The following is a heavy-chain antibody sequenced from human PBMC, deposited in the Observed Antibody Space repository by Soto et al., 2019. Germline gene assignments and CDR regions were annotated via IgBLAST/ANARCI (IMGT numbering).Heavy chain of an antibody. D-gene: IGHD4-4*01. Sequence: GGSLRLSCAASGFPFSGYVMSWVRQAPGKGLECVSGISGGGSNTFYADYVKGRFTISRDNSKNTLLLQMNSLGAEDTAVYYCAKDSNKYSSSLRGRYFDYWGQGMGVTVSS. CDR3: AKDSNKYSSSLRGRYFDY. CDR1: GFPFSGYV. J-gene: IGHJ4*02. V-gene: IGHV3-23*01. CDR2: ISGGGSNT.